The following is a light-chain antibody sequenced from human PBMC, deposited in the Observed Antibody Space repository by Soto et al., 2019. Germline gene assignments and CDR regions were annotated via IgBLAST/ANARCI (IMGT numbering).Light chain of an antibody. J-gene: IGKJ1*01. Sequence: IVLTQSPGTLSLSPGERATLSCRASQSVSNNYLAWYQQKPGQDPRLLIYAASNRATGIPDRFSGSGSGTDFTLTISRLEPEDFAVYYCQQYGSSGTFGQGTKVDIK. CDR2: AAS. CDR1: QSVSNNY. V-gene: IGKV3-20*01. CDR3: QQYGSSGT.